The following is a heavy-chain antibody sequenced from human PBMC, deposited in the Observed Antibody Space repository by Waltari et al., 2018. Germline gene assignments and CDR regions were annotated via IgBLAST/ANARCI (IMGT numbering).Heavy chain of an antibody. J-gene: IGHJ3*02. CDR1: GGSISSGSYY. V-gene: IGHV4-61*02. D-gene: IGHD1-26*01. CDR3: ARAWISLILGATSAFDI. CDR2: IYTSGST. Sequence: QVQLQESGPGLVKPSQTLSLTCTVSGGSISSGSYYWSWIRQPAGKGLEWIGRIYTSGSTNYNPSLKSRVTISVDTSKNQFSLKLSSVTAADTAVYYCARAWISLILGATSAFDIWGQGTMVTVS.